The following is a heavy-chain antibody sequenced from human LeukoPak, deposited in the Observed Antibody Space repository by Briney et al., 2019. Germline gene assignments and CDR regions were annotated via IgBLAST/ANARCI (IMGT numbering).Heavy chain of an antibody. CDR1: GFTFXXFS. D-gene: IGHD6-13*01. CDR3: ARGFSSSWSGNDY. V-gene: IGHV3-48*01. CDR2: ISSSPTTI. Sequence: RXSXXAXGFTFXXFSMNWVRQAPGKGLEWVSYISSSPTTIYYADSVKGRFTISRDNAKKSLYLQMNSLRAEDTAVYYCARGFSSSWSGNDYWGQGTLVTVSS. J-gene: IGHJ4*02.